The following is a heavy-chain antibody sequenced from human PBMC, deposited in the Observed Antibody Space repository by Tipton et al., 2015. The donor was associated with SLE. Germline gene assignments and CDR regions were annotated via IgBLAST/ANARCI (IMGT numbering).Heavy chain of an antibody. CDR1: GYSFSDYW. V-gene: IGHV5-51*03. D-gene: IGHD3/OR15-3a*01. CDR3: ARAPWGGIWTGYSAEAFDI. Sequence: QSGPEVKKPGESLRISCKASGYSFSDYWIGWVRQMPGKGLEWMGIFYPGDSDTRYSPSFQGQVTISADDSITTAYLRWSALQASDTAMYYCARAPWGGIWTGYSAEAFDIWGQGTMVTVSS. J-gene: IGHJ3*02. CDR2: FYPGDSDT.